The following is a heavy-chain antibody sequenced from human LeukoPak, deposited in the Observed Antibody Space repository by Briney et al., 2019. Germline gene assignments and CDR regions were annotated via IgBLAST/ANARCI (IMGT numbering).Heavy chain of an antibody. V-gene: IGHV4-39*07. D-gene: IGHD3-3*01. J-gene: IGHJ4*02. CDR3: ARVRGGYDFWSGYRYFDY. Sequence: SETLSLTCTVSGGSIGNNNYYWGWIRQPPGKGLEWIGSIYYSGSTYYNPSLKSRVTISVDTSKNQFSLKLSSVTAADTAVYYCARVRGGYDFWSGYRYFDYWGQGTLVTVSS. CDR1: GGSIGNNNYY. CDR2: IYYSGST.